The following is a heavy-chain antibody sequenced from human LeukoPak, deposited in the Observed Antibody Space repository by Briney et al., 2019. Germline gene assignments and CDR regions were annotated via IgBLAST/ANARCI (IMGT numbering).Heavy chain of an antibody. J-gene: IGHJ5*02. V-gene: IGHV4-39*07. Sequence: SETLSLTCTVSGDSISSSSYYWGWIRQPPGRGLEWIVNIYYSGSTYYNPSLKSRVTISVDTSKNQFSLKLSSVTAADTAVYYCARVKGRLSWFDPWGQGTLVTVSS. CDR1: GDSISSSSYY. CDR2: IYYSGST. CDR3: ARVKGRLSWFDP.